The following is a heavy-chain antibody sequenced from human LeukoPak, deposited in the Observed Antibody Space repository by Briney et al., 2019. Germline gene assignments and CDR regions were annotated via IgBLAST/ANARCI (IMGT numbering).Heavy chain of an antibody. V-gene: IGHV3-7*01. J-gene: IGHJ5*01. Sequence: GGSLRLSCAASGFTFSSYAMSWVRQAPGKGLEWVANIKQDGSEKYYADSVRGRFTISRDNGKKSLYLQMNSLRVEDTAVYYCAGERPSSSWYDFWGQGTLVAVSS. CDR2: IKQDGSEK. CDR3: AGERPSSSWYDF. D-gene: IGHD6-13*01. CDR1: GFTFSSYA.